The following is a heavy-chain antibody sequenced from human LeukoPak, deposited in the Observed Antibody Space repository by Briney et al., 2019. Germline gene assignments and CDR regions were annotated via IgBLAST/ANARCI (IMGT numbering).Heavy chain of an antibody. J-gene: IGHJ6*03. Sequence: GGSPRLSCAASGFTFSSDSMNWVRQAPGKGLEWVSSISSSSSYIYYADSVKGRFTISRDNSKNTLYLQMNSLRAEDTAVYYCAKDGVVPAAIEEGFYYYYMDVWGKGTTVTVSS. CDR2: ISSSSSYI. V-gene: IGHV3-21*01. CDR1: GFTFSSDS. CDR3: AKDGVVPAAIEEGFYYYYMDV. D-gene: IGHD2-2*02.